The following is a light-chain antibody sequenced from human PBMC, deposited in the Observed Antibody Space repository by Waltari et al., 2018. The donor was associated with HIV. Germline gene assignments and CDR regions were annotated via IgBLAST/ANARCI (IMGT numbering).Light chain of an antibody. V-gene: IGLV1-51*01. CDR3: GTWDGSLGSGV. CDR2: ENK. CDR1: SSHIGNNY. Sequence: QSVLTQPPSVSAAPGQKVTISCSGSSSHIGNNYVSWYQQFPGAASNLLNYENKKRPSGIPHRCSGAKSGTSATLGVTGLQTWDEADYYCGTWDGSLGSGVFGGGTKLTVL. J-gene: IGLJ2*01.